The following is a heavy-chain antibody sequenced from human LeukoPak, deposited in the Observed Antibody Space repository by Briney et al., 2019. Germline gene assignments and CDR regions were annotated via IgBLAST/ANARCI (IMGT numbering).Heavy chain of an antibody. CDR2: IYTIGST. J-gene: IGHJ4*01. D-gene: IGHD6-19*01. V-gene: IGHV4-4*09. CDR1: GGSISSYY. Sequence: SESLSLTCTVSGGSISSYYWSCIRQPPGKGLEWIGYIYTIGSTNYNPSLRSRFTISVGTSKNQFSLNVTSVTAANTPGYYFARQSSGWQIDYWGPRTLVTVSP. CDR3: ARQSSGWQIDY.